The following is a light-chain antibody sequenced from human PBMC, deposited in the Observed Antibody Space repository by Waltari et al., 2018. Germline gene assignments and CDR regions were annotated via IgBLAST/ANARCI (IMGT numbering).Light chain of an antibody. J-gene: IGLJ3*02. CDR2: HTS. CDR1: TRAVNSGHY. Sequence: QASVTQEPSLTVSPGGTVTPTCSSSTRAVNSGHYPYWFHQKPGQAPRTLIYHTSNQHSWTPARFSGSLLWGKAALTLSGAQPEDEAEYSCLLYYGGARVFGGGTRLTVL. CDR3: LLYYGGARV. V-gene: IGLV7-46*01.